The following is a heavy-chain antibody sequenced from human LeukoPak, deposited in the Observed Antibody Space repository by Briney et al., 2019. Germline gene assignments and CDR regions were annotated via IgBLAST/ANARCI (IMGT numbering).Heavy chain of an antibody. CDR3: ARVPPQIVVAAGWISTYSLHS. J-gene: IGHJ4*02. Sequence: ASVKVSCKASGYTFIIYGISWVRQAPGQGLEWMGWINAHNGDTNYAQKLQGRVSMTTDTSTSTAYMDLRSLRSDDTAVYYCARVPPQIVVAAGWISTYSLHSWRRGTLVTVSS. CDR2: INAHNGDT. V-gene: IGHV1-18*01. D-gene: IGHD3-22*01. CDR1: GYTFIIYG.